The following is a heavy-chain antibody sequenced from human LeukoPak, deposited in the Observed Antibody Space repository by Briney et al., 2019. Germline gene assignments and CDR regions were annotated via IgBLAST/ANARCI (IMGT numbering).Heavy chain of an antibody. J-gene: IGHJ5*02. Sequence: SVKVSCKASGGTFSSYAISWVRQAPGQGLEWMGGIIPIFGTANYAQKFQGRVTITTDESTSTAYMELSSLRSEDTAVYYCARVDVTMVRGVIIENWFDPWGQGTLVTVSS. CDR1: GGTFSSYA. CDR3: ARVDVTMVRGVIIENWFDP. D-gene: IGHD3-10*01. V-gene: IGHV1-69*05. CDR2: IIPIFGTA.